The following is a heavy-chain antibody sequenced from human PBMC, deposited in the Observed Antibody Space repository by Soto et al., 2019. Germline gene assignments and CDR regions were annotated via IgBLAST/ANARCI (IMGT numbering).Heavy chain of an antibody. CDR1: GFTFSSYG. V-gene: IGHV3-30*18. CDR3: AKNGGYSYGHPLDY. D-gene: IGHD5-18*01. J-gene: IGHJ4*02. CDR2: ISYDGSNK. Sequence: GGSLRLSCAASGFTFSSYGMHWVRQAPGKGLEWVAVISYDGSNKYYADSVKGRFTISRDNSKNTLYLQMNSLRAEDTAVYYCAKNGGYSYGHPLDYWGQGTLVTVSS.